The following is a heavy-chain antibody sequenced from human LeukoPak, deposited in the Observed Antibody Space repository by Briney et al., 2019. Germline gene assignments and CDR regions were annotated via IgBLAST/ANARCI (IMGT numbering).Heavy chain of an antibody. V-gene: IGHV1-18*04. J-gene: IGHJ5*02. Sequence: GASVKVSCKASGYTFTDYYIHWVRQAPGQGLEWMGWISAYNGNTNYAQKLQGRVTMTTDTSTSTAYMELRSLRSDDTAVYYCARDIAAAVFGEGIDPWGQGTLVTVSS. CDR3: ARDIAAAVFGEGIDP. CDR2: ISAYNGNT. D-gene: IGHD6-13*01. CDR1: GYTFTDYY.